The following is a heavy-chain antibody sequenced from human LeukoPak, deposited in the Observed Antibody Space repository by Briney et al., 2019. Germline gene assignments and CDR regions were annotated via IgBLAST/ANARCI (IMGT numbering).Heavy chain of an antibody. CDR3: ARGPVAAVAGTEYFDY. Sequence: TGGSLRLSCAASGFTFSSYGMHWVRQAPGKGLEWVAVISYDGSNKYYADSVKGRFTISRDNSKNTLYLQMNSLRAEDTAVYYCARGPVAAVAGTEYFDYWGQGTLVTVSS. CDR2: ISYDGSNK. CDR1: GFTFSSYG. V-gene: IGHV3-30*03. J-gene: IGHJ4*02. D-gene: IGHD6-19*01.